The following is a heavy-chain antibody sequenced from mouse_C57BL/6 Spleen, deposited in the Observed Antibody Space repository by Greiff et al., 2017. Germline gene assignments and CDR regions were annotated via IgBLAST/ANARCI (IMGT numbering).Heavy chain of an antibody. CDR2: ISSGSSTI. CDR1: GFTFSDYG. J-gene: IGHJ4*01. Sequence: EVKLQESGGGLVKPGGSLKLSCAASGFTFSDYGMHWVRQAPEKGLEWVAYISSGSSTINYADTVKGRFTIARDNAKNTLFLQMTRLRSEDTAMYYCAREDDLDYWGQGTSVTVSS. V-gene: IGHV5-17*01. D-gene: IGHD2-3*01. CDR3: AREDDLDY.